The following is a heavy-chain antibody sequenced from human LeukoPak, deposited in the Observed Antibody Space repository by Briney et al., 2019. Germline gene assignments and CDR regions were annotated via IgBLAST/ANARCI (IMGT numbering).Heavy chain of an antibody. Sequence: GGSLRLSCAASGFTFSSYAMSWVRQAPGKGLEWVSGISGSGDSTYYADSMEGRFTISRDNSKNTLFVQMNSLRAEDTAVYYCAKDVYISSPYYFDYWGQGTLVTVSS. CDR2: ISGSGDST. D-gene: IGHD6-13*01. J-gene: IGHJ4*02. CDR1: GFTFSSYA. V-gene: IGHV3-23*01. CDR3: AKDVYISSPYYFDY.